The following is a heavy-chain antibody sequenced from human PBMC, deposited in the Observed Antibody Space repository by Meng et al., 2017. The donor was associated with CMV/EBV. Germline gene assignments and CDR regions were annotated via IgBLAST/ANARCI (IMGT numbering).Heavy chain of an antibody. CDR3: ARGGGRDGYKRED. V-gene: IGHV4-39*01. D-gene: IGHD5-24*01. J-gene: IGHJ4*02. CDR2: IYYSGST. CDR1: GGSISSSSYY. Sequence: GSLRLSCTVSGGSISSSSYYWGWIRQPPGKGLEWIGSIYYSGSTYYNPSLKSRVTISVDTSKNQFSLKLSSVTAADTAVYYCARGGGRDGYKREDWGQGTLVTVSS.